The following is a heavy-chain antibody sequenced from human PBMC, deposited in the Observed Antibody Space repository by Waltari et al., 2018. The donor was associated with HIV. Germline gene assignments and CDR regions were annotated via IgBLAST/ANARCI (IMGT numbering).Heavy chain of an antibody. J-gene: IGHJ6*02. D-gene: IGHD3-10*01. CDR1: GFKVNSHY. Sequence: EVRVVESGGDSIHPGGSLSLSCSASGFKVNSHYMNLVRQAPGKGLEWRCVIHSGGRMGCADSVEGRFRISRDEAKNTVKLHMNGLRTDDTAVYYCARGLESGWFGANVYGMDVWGQGTTVTVSS. CDR3: ARGLESGWFGANVYGMDV. V-gene: IGHV3-53*01. CDR2: IHSGGRM.